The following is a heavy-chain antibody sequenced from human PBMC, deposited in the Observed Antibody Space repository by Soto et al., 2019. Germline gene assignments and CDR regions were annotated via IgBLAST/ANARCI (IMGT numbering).Heavy chain of an antibody. CDR1: GESISSSSYY. CDR3: ARQRTTVVTQAYFDH. J-gene: IGHJ4*02. D-gene: IGHD2-21*02. V-gene: IGHV4-39*01. Sequence: SETLSLTCIVSGESISSSSYYWGWIRQPPGKGLEWIGSIYYSGRTYYNPSFKSRVTISIDTSKNQFSLKLSSVTATGTAVYYCARQRTTVVTQAYFDHWGQGALVTVSS. CDR2: IYYSGRT.